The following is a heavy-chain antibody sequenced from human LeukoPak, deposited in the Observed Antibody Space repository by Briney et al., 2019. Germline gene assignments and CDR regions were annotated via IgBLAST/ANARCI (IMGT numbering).Heavy chain of an antibody. CDR1: GFTFRDSA. V-gene: IGHV3-23*01. CDR2: ISFSGANP. J-gene: IGHJ3*01. Sequence: GGSLRLSCSASGFTFRDSAMTWVRQAPGKGLEWVSLISFSGANPYYPDSVKGRFSVSRDNSKDTLYLQLSGLRADDTAIYYCARDMELSTWGPGTMVTVSS. D-gene: IGHD3-16*02. CDR3: ARDMELST.